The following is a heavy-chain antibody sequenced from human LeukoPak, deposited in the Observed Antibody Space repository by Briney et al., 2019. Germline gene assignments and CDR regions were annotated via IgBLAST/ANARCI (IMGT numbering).Heavy chain of an antibody. CDR2: INPSGGST. V-gene: IGHV1-46*01. Sequence: ASVKVSCKASGYTFTSYGISWVRQAPGQGLEWMGIINPSGGSTSYAQKFQGRVTMTRDTSTSTVYMELSSLRSEDTAVYYCARVPYSSSWSGSLKYFQHWGQGTLVTVSS. CDR1: GYTFTSYG. D-gene: IGHD6-13*01. CDR3: ARVPYSSSWSGSLKYFQH. J-gene: IGHJ1*01.